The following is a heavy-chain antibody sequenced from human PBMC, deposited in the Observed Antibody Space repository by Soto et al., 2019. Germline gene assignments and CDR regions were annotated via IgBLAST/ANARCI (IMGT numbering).Heavy chain of an antibody. Sequence: SETLSLTCNVSGGSISSGGYYWSWIRQHPGKGLEWIGYIYYSGSTYSHPSLKRRVTISVDTSKNQFALKLSSVTAADTAVYYCARSGEMATIKEAFDIWGQGTMVTVSS. D-gene: IGHD5-12*01. CDR1: GGSISSGGYY. CDR2: IYYSGST. V-gene: IGHV4-31*03. J-gene: IGHJ3*02. CDR3: ARSGEMATIKEAFDI.